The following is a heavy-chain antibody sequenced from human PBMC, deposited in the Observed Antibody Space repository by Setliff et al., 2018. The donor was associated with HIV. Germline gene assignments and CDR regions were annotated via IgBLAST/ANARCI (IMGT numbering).Heavy chain of an antibody. Sequence: SETLSLTCTVSGGSISSSSYYWGWIRQPPGKGLEWIGRIYYSGSTYYNPSLKSRVTISVDPSQNQFSLRLISVTAADAAMYYCARPSLGIGGGSKFDSWGQGTLVTVSS. CDR3: ARPSLGIGGGSKFDS. CDR2: IYYSGST. CDR1: GGSISSSSYY. D-gene: IGHD3-3*01. J-gene: IGHJ4*02. V-gene: IGHV4-39*01.